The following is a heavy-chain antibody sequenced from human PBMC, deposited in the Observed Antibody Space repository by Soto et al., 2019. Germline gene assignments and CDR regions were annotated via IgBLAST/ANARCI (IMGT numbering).Heavy chain of an antibody. CDR2: INHDGSEK. V-gene: IGHV3-7*01. J-gene: IGHJ4*02. Sequence: EVQLVESGGGLVQPGGSLRLSCAASGFTFSSYWMDWVRQAPGKGLEWVANINHDGSEKHYVDSVKGRFTISRDNAKNSLYLQMSSLPAEDSALYYCSPSLDYWGQGSLVTVSS. CDR1: GFTFSSYW. CDR3: SPSLDY.